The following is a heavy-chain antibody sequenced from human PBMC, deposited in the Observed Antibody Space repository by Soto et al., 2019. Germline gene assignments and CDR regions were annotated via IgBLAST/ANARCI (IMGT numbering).Heavy chain of an antibody. CDR2: INPSGGST. CDR1: GYTFTSYY. V-gene: IGHV1-46*03. D-gene: IGHD3-10*01. J-gene: IGHJ5*02. Sequence: ASVKVSCKASGYTFTSYYMYWVRQAPGQGLEWMGIINPSGGSTSYAQKFQGRVTMTRDTSTSTVYMELSSLRSEDTAVYYCARDMRDYYGAGSYWFDQWGQGTLVNVPQ. CDR3: ARDMRDYYGAGSYWFDQ.